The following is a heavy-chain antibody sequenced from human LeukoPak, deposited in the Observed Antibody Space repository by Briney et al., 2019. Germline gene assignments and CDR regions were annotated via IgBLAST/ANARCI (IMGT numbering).Heavy chain of an antibody. Sequence: GGSLRLSCAASGFSFSSYTMNWVRQAPGKGLEWVSSITISSSSIYYADSVKGRFTISRDNAKNSLYLQMNSLRAEDTAVYYCARGGTYGDYDNDAFDIWGQGTMVTVSS. J-gene: IGHJ3*02. CDR2: ITISSSSI. CDR1: GFSFSSYT. CDR3: ARGGTYGDYDNDAFDI. D-gene: IGHD4-17*01. V-gene: IGHV3-21*01.